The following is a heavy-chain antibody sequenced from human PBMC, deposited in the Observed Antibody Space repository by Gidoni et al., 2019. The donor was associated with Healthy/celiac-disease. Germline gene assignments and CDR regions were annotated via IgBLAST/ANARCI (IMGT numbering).Heavy chain of an antibody. CDR2: ISYDGSNK. D-gene: IGHD6-13*01. J-gene: IGHJ6*02. V-gene: IGHV3-30*04. CDR3: ARDRHIAGGGMDV. CDR1: GFTFSSYA. Sequence: QVQLVESGGGVVQPGRSLRLSCAASGFTFSSYAMLWVRQAPGKGLEWVAVISYDGSNKYYADSVKGRFTISRDNSKNTLYLQMNSLRAEDTAVYYCARDRHIAGGGMDVWGQGTTVTVSS.